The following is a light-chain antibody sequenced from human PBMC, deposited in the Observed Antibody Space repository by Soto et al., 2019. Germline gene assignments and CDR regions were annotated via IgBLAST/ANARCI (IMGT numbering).Light chain of an antibody. V-gene: IGKV3-11*01. CDR2: DAS. J-gene: IGKJ4*01. Sequence: EIVLTQSPATLSLSPGERATLSCRASQSVNSYLAWYQQKPGQGPRLLIYDASNRATGIPARFSGSGSGTEFTLTISCLEPEDFAVYYCQQRSGWPALTFGGGTKVEIK. CDR3: QQRSGWPALT. CDR1: QSVNSY.